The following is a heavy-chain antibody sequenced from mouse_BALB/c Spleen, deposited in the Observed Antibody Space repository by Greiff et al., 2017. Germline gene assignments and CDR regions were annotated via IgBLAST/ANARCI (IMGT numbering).Heavy chain of an antibody. CDR3: AREGTTVVYFDY. CDR1: GCTFTSYT. Sequence: VMLVESGAELARPGASVKMSCKASGCTFTSYTMHWVKQRPGQGLEWIGYINPSSGYTNYNQKFKDKATLTADKSSSTAYMQLSSLTSEDSAVYYCAREGTTVVYFDYWGQGTTLTVSS. CDR2: INPSSGYT. J-gene: IGHJ2*01. D-gene: IGHD1-1*01. V-gene: IGHV1-4*01.